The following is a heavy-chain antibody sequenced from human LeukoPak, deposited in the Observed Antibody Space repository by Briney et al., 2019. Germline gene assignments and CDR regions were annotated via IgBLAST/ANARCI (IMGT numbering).Heavy chain of an antibody. CDR3: ARGGITSLLNWFDP. CDR1: GGSISSYY. J-gene: IGHJ5*02. CDR2: IYYSGST. D-gene: IGHD3-16*01. Sequence: SETLSLTCTVSGGSISSYYWSWIRQPPGKGLEWIGYIYYSGSTYYNASLKSRVTISLDTSKKQFSLKLRSVTAADTAVYYCARGGITSLLNWFDPWGQGILVTVSS. V-gene: IGHV4-59*12.